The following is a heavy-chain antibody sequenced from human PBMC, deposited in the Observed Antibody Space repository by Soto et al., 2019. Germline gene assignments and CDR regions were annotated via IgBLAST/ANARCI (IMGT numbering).Heavy chain of an antibody. V-gene: IGHV4-31*03. CDR3: AMRNTYYYGSGSRYAFDI. J-gene: IGHJ3*02. CDR2: IYYSGST. CDR1: GGSISSGGYY. Sequence: QVQLQESGPGLVKPSQTLSLTCTVSGGSISSGGYYWSWIRQHPGKGLEWIGYIYYSGSTYYNPSLKCRVTISVDASKNQFALKLSSVTAADTAVYYCAMRNTYYYGSGSRYAFDIWGQGTMVTVSS. D-gene: IGHD3-10*01.